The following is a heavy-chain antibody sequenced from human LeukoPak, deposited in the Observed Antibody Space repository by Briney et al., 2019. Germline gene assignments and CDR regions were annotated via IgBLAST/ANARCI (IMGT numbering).Heavy chain of an antibody. CDR2: IYYSGST. CDR3: ARGGYGSGSYGGYYYYMDV. D-gene: IGHD3-10*01. J-gene: IGHJ6*03. V-gene: IGHV4-59*01. Sequence: SETLSLTCTVSGGSISSYYWSWIRQPPGKGLEWTGYIYYSGSTNYNPSLKSRVTISVDTSKIQFSLKLSSVTAADTAVYYCARGGYGSGSYGGYYYYMDVWGKGTTVTVSS. CDR1: GGSISSYY.